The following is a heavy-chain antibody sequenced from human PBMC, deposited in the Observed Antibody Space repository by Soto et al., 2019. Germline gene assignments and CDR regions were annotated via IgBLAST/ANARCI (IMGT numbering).Heavy chain of an antibody. CDR1: GFTFSSYA. Sequence: GGSLRLSCAASGFTFSSYAMSWVRQAPGKGLEWVSAISGSGGSTYYADSVKGRFTISRDNSKNTLYLQMNSLRAEDTAVYYCAKDLRRYCSGGSCYSRWFDPWGQGTLVTV. CDR3: AKDLRRYCSGGSCYSRWFDP. V-gene: IGHV3-23*01. CDR2: ISGSGGST. D-gene: IGHD2-15*01. J-gene: IGHJ5*02.